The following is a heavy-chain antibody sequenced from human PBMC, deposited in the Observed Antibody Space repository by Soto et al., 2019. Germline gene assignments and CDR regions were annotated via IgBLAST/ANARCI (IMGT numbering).Heavy chain of an antibody. V-gene: IGHV1-3*01. Sequence: ASVKVSCKASGYTFTSYAMHWVRQAPGQRLEWMGWINAGNGNTKYSQKFQGRVTITRDTSASTAYMELSSLRSEDTAVYYCARQAWQQLDYYFDYCGQGTLVTVSS. CDR2: INAGNGNT. J-gene: IGHJ4*02. CDR1: GYTFTSYA. CDR3: ARQAWQQLDYYFDY. D-gene: IGHD6-13*01.